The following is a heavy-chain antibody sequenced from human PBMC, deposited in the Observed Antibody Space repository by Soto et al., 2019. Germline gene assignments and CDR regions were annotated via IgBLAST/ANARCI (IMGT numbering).Heavy chain of an antibody. V-gene: IGHV4-31*03. J-gene: IGHJ4*02. CDR1: GGSISSGGYY. CDR3: ASSSSWYRANDY. CDR2: IYYSGST. Sequence: PSETLSLTCTVSGGSISSGGYYWSWIRQHPGKGLEWIGYIYYSGSTYYNPSLKSRVTISVDTSKNQSSLKLSSVTAADTAVYYCASSSSWYRANDYWGQGTLVTVSS. D-gene: IGHD6-13*01.